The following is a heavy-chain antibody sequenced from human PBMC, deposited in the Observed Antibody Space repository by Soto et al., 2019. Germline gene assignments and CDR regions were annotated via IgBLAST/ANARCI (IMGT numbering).Heavy chain of an antibody. CDR1: VGSISSYY. CDR3: GRGVASNPFAGNWFDP. V-gene: IGHV4-59*01. D-gene: IGHD1-1*01. Sequence: SETLSLTCTVSVGSISSYYWSWIRQPPGKGLEWIGYIYYSGSTNYNPSLKSRVTISVDTSKNHLSLKMISVTTADTAVYYCGRGVASNPFAGNWFDPWGQGTLVTVSS. CDR2: IYYSGST. J-gene: IGHJ5*02.